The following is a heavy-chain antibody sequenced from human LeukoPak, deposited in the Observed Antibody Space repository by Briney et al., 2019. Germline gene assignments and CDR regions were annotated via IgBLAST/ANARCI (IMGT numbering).Heavy chain of an antibody. Sequence: GGSLRLSCAVSGFSVSSNYMNWVRQAPGKGLEWVSAIYTGGTTYYADSVKGRFTISRDNSKNTLYLQMNSLRAEDTAVYYCARDKLGSGYSSDFDYWGQGTLVTVSS. CDR3: ARDKLGSGYSSDFDY. D-gene: IGHD6-19*01. CDR1: GFSVSSNY. J-gene: IGHJ4*02. V-gene: IGHV3-66*02. CDR2: IYTGGTT.